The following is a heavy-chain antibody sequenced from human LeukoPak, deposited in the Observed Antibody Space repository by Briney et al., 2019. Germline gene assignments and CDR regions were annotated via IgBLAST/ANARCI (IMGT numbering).Heavy chain of an antibody. CDR1: GFTFSSYS. V-gene: IGHV3-21*01. J-gene: IGHJ3*02. D-gene: IGHD6-13*01. Sequence: GGSLRLSCAASGFTFSSYSMNWVRQAPGKGLEWVSSISSSSSYIYYADSVKGRFTISRDNAKNSLYLQMNSLRAEDTAVYYCARDLSLSWYSAFDIWGQGTMVTVSS. CDR3: ARDLSLSWYSAFDI. CDR2: ISSSSSYI.